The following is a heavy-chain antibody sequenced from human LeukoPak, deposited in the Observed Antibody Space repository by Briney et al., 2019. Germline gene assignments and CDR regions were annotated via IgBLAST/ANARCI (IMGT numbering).Heavy chain of an antibody. CDR3: ARGFGWDPFDY. Sequence: GRSLRLSCAASGFTFSSYGMHWVRQAPGKGLEWVAVIWYDGSNKYYADSVKGRFTISRDNSKNTLYLQMNSLRAEGTAVYYCARGFGWDPFDYWGQGTLVTVSS. CDR2: IWYDGSNK. J-gene: IGHJ4*02. CDR1: GFTFSSYG. V-gene: IGHV3-33*01. D-gene: IGHD6-19*01.